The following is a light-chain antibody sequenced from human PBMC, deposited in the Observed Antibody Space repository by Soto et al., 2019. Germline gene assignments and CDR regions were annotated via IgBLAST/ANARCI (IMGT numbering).Light chain of an antibody. J-gene: IGLJ1*01. CDR1: SSNIGAGYD. CDR2: GNT. Sequence: QSVLTQPPSVSGAPGQRVTISCTGSSSNIGAGYDVHWYQQLPGTAPTLIIYGNTNRPSWVRDPFSGSKSGTSASLAIAVLQDEDEDDNYCQSHDCGMSISIFGTGTKLTVL. V-gene: IGLV1-40*01. CDR3: QSHDCGMSISI.